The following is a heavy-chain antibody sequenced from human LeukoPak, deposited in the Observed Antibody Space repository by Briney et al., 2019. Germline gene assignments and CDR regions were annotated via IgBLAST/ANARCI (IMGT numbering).Heavy chain of an antibody. CDR2: ISWNSGSI. J-gene: IGHJ4*02. CDR1: GFSFDDYA. CDR3: AKGRGYQLLYFDY. V-gene: IGHV3-9*01. Sequence: GRSLTLACAASGFSFDDYAMHWVRQAPGKGMEWVSGISWNSGSIGYADSVKGRFTISRDNAKNSLYLQMNSLRAEDTALYYCAKGRGYQLLYFDYWGQGTLVTVSS. D-gene: IGHD2-2*01.